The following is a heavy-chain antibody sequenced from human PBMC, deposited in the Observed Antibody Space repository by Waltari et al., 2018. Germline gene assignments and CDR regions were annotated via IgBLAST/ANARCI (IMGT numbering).Heavy chain of an antibody. J-gene: IGHJ3*02. CDR3: ARPGCSSTSCYRADAFDI. V-gene: IGHV4-39*01. CDR2: IYYSGST. Sequence: QLQLQESGPGLVKPSETLSLTCTVSGGPISSSRHHWRWIRQPPGKGLEWIGSIYYSGSTYYNPSLKSRVTISVDTSKNQFSLKLSSVTAADTAVYYCARPGCSSTSCYRADAFDIWGQGTMVTVSS. D-gene: IGHD2-2*01. CDR1: GGPISSSRHH.